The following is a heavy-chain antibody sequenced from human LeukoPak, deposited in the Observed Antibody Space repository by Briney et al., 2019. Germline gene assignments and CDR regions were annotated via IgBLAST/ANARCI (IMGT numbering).Heavy chain of an antibody. V-gene: IGHV4-39*01. CDR3: ARLRTIFGVVTLFDY. J-gene: IGHJ4*02. Sequence: PSETLSLTCTVSGGSISSYYWSWIRQPPGKGLEWIGSIYYSGSTYYNPSLKSRVTISVDTSKNQFSLKLSSVTAADTAVYYCARLRTIFGVVTLFDYWGQGTLVTVSS. CDR1: GGSISSYY. D-gene: IGHD3-3*01. CDR2: IYYSGST.